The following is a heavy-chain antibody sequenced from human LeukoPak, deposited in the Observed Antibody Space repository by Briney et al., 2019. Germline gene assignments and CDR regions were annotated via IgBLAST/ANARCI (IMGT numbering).Heavy chain of an antibody. CDR3: ASSRTLVDTAMVATFDY. CDR1: GGSISSGGYY. D-gene: IGHD5-18*01. J-gene: IGHJ4*02. V-gene: IGHV4-31*03. CDR2: IYYSGST. Sequence: KTSETLSLTCTVSGGSISSGGYYWSWIRQHPGKGLEWIGYIYYSGSTYYNPSLKSRVTISVDTSKNQFSLKLSSVTAADTAVYYCASSRTLVDTAMVATFDYWGQGTLVTVSS.